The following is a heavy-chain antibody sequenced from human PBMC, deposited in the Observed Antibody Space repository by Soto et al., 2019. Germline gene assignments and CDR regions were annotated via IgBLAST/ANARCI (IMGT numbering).Heavy chain of an antibody. CDR1: GFTFSNYW. V-gene: IGHV3-7*01. CDR3: ARYTLGPSDY. D-gene: IGHD2-2*02. J-gene: IGHJ4*02. CDR2: IKPDGSEK. Sequence: EVQLVESGGGLVQPGGSLRLSCAASGFTFSNYWMSWVRQAPGKGLEWVANIKPDGSEKYYVDSVKGRFTISRESAMNSLYLQMNSLRAEDTAVYYCARYTLGPSDYWGQGTLVTVSS.